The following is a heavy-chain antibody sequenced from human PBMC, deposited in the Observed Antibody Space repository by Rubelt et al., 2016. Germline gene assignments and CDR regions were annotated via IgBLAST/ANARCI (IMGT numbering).Heavy chain of an antibody. V-gene: IGHV3-53*01. J-gene: IGHJ4*02. Sequence: EVQLVESGGGLLKPGGSLRLYCAASGFPVSSNFLTWVRQAPGKGLEWVSLIYSDDITTYADSVKGRLTIPRDIAKNTVYLQMDSLRAEDTAVYYCTRAVHTAVPSPFWYFDFWGQGTLVTVSS. D-gene: IGHD5-18*01. CDR3: TRAVHTAVPSPFWYFDF. CDR2: IYSDDIT. CDR1: GFPVSSNF.